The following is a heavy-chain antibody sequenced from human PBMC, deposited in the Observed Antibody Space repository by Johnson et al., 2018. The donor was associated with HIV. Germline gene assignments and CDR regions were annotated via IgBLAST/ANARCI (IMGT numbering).Heavy chain of an antibody. CDR2: ISYDGSNK. CDR1: GFTFSSYA. J-gene: IGHJ3*02. D-gene: IGHD1-26*01. Sequence: QVQLVESGGGVVQPGRSLRLSCAASGFTFSSYAMHWVRQAPGKGLEWVAVISYDGSNKYYADSVKGRFTISRDNSKNTLYLQMNSLRAEDTALYYCAREGVGTTSDDAFDIWGQGTMVTVS. V-gene: IGHV3-30*04. CDR3: AREGVGTTSDDAFDI.